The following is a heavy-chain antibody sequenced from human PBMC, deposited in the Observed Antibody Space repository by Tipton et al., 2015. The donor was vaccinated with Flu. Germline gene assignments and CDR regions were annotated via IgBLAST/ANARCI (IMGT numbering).Heavy chain of an antibody. V-gene: IGHV3-21*01. CDR1: GFTFSSYS. CDR3: ARVRPYDFWSGYYH. Sequence: SLRLSCAASGFTFSSYSMNWVRQAPGKGLEWVSSISSSSSYIYYADSVKGRFTISRDNAKNSLYLQMNSLRAEDTAVYYCARVRPYDFWSGYYHWGQGTLVPVSS. CDR2: ISSSSSYI. J-gene: IGHJ4*02. D-gene: IGHD3-3*01.